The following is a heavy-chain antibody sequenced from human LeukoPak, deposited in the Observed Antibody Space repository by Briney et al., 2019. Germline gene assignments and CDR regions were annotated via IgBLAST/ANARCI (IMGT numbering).Heavy chain of an antibody. Sequence: ASVKVSCKASGYTFTSYGISWVRQAPGQGLELMGWISAYNGNTNYAQKLQGRVTMTTDTSTSTAYMELRSLRSDDTAVYYCARATRSYGSGSYVYWGQGTLVTVSS. CDR2: ISAYNGNT. CDR1: GYTFTSYG. CDR3: ARATRSYGSGSYVY. D-gene: IGHD3-10*01. V-gene: IGHV1-18*01. J-gene: IGHJ4*02.